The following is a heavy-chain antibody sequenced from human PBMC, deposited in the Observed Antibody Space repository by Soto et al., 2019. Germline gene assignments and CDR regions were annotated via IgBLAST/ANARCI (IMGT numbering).Heavy chain of an antibody. Sequence: SASLDLTCTVSGVYFSNYYWAGTRQPPGKGLEGIGHAYHGGSTSYSPSLKSRVTMSVDTSKNQFSLRLNSVTAADTAVYYCARTYCSGGDCYPGSNYFDPWGQGTLVTVSS. CDR1: GVYFSNYY. J-gene: IGHJ5*02. D-gene: IGHD2-15*01. CDR3: ARTYCSGGDCYPGSNYFDP. CDR2: AYHGGST. V-gene: IGHV4-59*01.